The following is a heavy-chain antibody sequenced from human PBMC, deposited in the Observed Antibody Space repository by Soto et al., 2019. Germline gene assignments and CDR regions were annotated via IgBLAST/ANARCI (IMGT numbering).Heavy chain of an antibody. CDR2: IYHSGST. J-gene: IGHJ4*02. CDR3: ARDGRSTSYYFDY. Sequence: LSLTCAVSGGSISGSNWWSWVRQPPGKGLEWIGEIYHSGSTNYNPSLKSRVTISVDKSKNQFSLKLSSVTAADTAVYYCARDGRSTSYYFDYWGQGTLVTVPQ. D-gene: IGHD2-2*01. V-gene: IGHV4-4*02. CDR1: GGSISGSNW.